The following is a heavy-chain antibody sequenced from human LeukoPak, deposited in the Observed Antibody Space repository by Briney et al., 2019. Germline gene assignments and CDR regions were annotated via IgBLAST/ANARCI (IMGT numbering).Heavy chain of an antibody. CDR1: GFNFSSYA. Sequence: GGSLRLSCEASGFNFSSYAMSWVRQAPGRGLEWVSSISVGGGPTYYADSVKGRLTISRDDSKNTVYLQMDSLRAEDTAVYHCAKRSVTGTMYFDYWGQGTLSPSPQ. J-gene: IGHJ4*02. V-gene: IGHV3-23*01. D-gene: IGHD1-1*01. CDR2: ISVGGGPT. CDR3: AKRSVTGTMYFDY.